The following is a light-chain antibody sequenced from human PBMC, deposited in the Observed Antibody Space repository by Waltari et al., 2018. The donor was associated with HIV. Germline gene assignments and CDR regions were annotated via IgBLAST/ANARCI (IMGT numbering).Light chain of an antibody. V-gene: IGLV3-21*02. Sequence: YVLTQAPSVSVAPGPPAPISCGTIGRNSVQRYRQKPGRAPLLVVLDDVDRSSGIPARFSGARSGERATLTIRGVEAGDEADYYCQVWDRSYKEAVFGGGT. J-gene: IGLJ2*01. CDR3: QVWDRSYKEAV. CDR2: DDV. CDR1: TIGRNS.